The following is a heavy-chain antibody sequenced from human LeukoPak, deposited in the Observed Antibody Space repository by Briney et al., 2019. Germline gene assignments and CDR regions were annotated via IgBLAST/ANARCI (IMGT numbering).Heavy chain of an antibody. CDR3: ARGEMITFGGVHFDY. Sequence: PSETLSLTCAVSGGSISSYYWSWIRQPPGKGLEWIGYIYYSGSTNYNPSLKSRVTISVDTSKNPFSLKLSSVTAADTAVYYCARGEMITFGGVHFDYWGQGNLVTVSS. CDR1: GGSISSYY. D-gene: IGHD3-16*01. CDR2: IYYSGST. V-gene: IGHV4-59*01. J-gene: IGHJ4*02.